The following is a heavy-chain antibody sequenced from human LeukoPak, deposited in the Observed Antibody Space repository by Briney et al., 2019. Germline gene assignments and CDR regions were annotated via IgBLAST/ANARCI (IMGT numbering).Heavy chain of an antibody. CDR3: ARNVGSSSHNGLDV. V-gene: IGHV3-74*01. D-gene: IGHD6-13*01. Sequence: GSLRLSCAASGFTFSTYWMHWVRQAPGKGLEWVSRINIDVSRTNYADSVKGRFTISSDNAKNTLYLQMSSLRADDTAVYYCARNVGSSSHNGLDVWGQGTTVAVSS. CDR1: GFTFSTYW. J-gene: IGHJ6*02. CDR2: INIDVSRT.